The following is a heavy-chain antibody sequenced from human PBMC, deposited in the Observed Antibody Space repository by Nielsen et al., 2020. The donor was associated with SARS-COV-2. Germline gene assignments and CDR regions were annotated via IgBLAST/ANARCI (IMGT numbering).Heavy chain of an antibody. D-gene: IGHD6-19*01. Sequence: KVSCKASGYTFTSYWISWVRQMPGKGLEWMGRIDPSDSYTNYSPSFQGHVTISADKSISTAYLQWSSLKASDTAMYYCARHTLGYSSGWYFFFDSWGQGTLVTVSS. CDR3: ARHTLGYSSGWYFFFDS. J-gene: IGHJ4*02. CDR1: GYTFTSYW. CDR2: IDPSDSYT. V-gene: IGHV5-10-1*01.